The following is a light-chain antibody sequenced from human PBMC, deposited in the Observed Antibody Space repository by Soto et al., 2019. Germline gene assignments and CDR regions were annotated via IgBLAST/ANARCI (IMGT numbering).Light chain of an antibody. CDR2: DAS. V-gene: IGKV1-5*01. CDR3: QHYKSFPYT. J-gene: IGKJ2*01. CDR1: EYIGYF. Sequence: DIQMTQTPSTLSASVGDIVTITCRATEYIGYFLAWYQQAPGKAPQLLISDASKLQSGVPSRFSGSGAGTEFTLTITSLQADDFETYYCQHYKSFPYTFGPGTKLDI.